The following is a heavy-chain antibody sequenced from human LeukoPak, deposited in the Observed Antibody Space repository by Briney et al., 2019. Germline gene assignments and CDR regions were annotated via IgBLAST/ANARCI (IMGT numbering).Heavy chain of an antibody. V-gene: IGHV3-53*01. CDR2: IYSGGTT. D-gene: IGHD1-26*01. CDR1: GFAVSANY. Sequence: GESLRLSCAASGFAVSANYMTWVRQAPGSGLEWVSVIYSGGTTYYADSVKGRFTISRDNSKNTVYLQMNSLRAEDTAVYYCARGVGATGFWGQGTLVTVSS. J-gene: IGHJ4*02. CDR3: ARGVGATGF.